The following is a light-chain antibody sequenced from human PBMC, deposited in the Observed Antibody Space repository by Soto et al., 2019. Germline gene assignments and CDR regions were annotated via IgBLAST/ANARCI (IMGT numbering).Light chain of an antibody. Sequence: DIQMTQSPSTLSASVGDRVIITCRASQRITRRVAWYQQKLGKAPKILIWDDARLQRGVPSRFSGSGSGTEFTLTISSLQPDDFATYYCKQYNDFSTWTFGQGTKVDVK. V-gene: IGKV1-5*01. CDR3: KQYNDFSTWT. J-gene: IGKJ1*01. CDR1: QRITRR. CDR2: DDA.